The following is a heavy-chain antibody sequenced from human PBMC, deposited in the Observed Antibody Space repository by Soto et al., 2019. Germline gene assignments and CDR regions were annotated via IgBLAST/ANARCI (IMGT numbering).Heavy chain of an antibody. CDR3: ARLGYCSGGSCKNYYYYYGMDV. V-gene: IGHV5-10-1*01. D-gene: IGHD2-15*01. CDR2: IDPSDSYT. CDR1: GYSFTSYW. Sequence: VESLKISCKGSGYSFTSYWISWVRQMPGKGLEWMGRIDPSDSYTNYSPSFQGHVTISADKSIITAYLQWSSLKASDTAMYYCARLGYCSGGSCKNYYYYYGMDVCAQGTTVPGSS. J-gene: IGHJ6*02.